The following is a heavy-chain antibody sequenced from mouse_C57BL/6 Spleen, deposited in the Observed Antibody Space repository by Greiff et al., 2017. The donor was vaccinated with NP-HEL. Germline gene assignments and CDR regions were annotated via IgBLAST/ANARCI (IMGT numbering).Heavy chain of an antibody. J-gene: IGHJ2*01. V-gene: IGHV1-81*01. CDR1: GYTFTSYG. CDR3: DYNELRGVY. CDR2: IYPRSGNT. D-gene: IGHD1-1*01. Sequence: LVESGAELARPGASVKLSCKASGYTFTSYGISWVKQRTGQGLEWIGEIYPRSGNTYYNEKFKGKATLTADKSSSTAYMELRSLTSEDSAVYFCDYNELRGVYWGQGTTLTVSS.